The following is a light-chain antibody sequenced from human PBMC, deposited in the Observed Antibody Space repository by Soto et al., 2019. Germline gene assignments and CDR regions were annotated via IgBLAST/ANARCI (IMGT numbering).Light chain of an antibody. Sequence: EIVLTQSPATVSLSPGERATLSGRASQSISSYIAWYQQKPGQAPRLLIYDASHRATGIPARFSGSGSGTDFTLTISSLEPEDFAIYYCQQRSNWPLTFGGGTKVEIK. J-gene: IGKJ4*01. V-gene: IGKV3-11*01. CDR2: DAS. CDR1: QSISSY. CDR3: QQRSNWPLT.